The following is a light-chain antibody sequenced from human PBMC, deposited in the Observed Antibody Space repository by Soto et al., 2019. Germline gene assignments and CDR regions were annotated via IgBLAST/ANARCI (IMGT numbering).Light chain of an antibody. V-gene: IGKV1-5*01. CDR1: QSIRSW. CDR2: DAS. Sequence: DIQMTQSPSTLSASVGDRVTITCRASQSIRSWLAWYQQKPGKAPKLLIYDASSLESGVPSRFSGSGSGTEFTLTISSLQPDDFATYYCQQYNSYWGTFGQGTKVEIK. CDR3: QQYNSYWGT. J-gene: IGKJ1*01.